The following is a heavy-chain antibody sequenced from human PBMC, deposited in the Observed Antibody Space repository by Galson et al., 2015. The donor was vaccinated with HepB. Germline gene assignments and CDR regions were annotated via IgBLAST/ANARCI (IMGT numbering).Heavy chain of an antibody. CDR1: GGTFSSYA. CDR3: ARELGITIFGAQDYGMDV. D-gene: IGHD3-3*01. Sequence: SVKVSCKASGGTFSSYAISWVRQAPGQGLEWMGGIIPIFGTANYAQKFQGRVTITADKSTSTAYMELSSLRSEDTAVYYCARELGITIFGAQDYGMDVWGQGTTVTVSS. CDR2: IIPIFGTA. V-gene: IGHV1-69*06. J-gene: IGHJ6*02.